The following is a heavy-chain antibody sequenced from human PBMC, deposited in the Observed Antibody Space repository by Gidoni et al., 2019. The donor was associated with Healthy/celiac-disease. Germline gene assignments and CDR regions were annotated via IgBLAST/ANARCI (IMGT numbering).Heavy chain of an antibody. CDR1: GFPSSRFG. CDR3: AKDVAVAAPPPLTDALGV. J-gene: IGHJ6*02. CDR2: ISYDGSNK. V-gene: IGHV3-30*18. Sequence: QVQLVESGGGVVQPGRSLRLSCAASGFPSSRFGMHWVRQAPGKGLEWVSIISYDGSNKDYADSVKGRLTISRDNSKNTLYLQMNSLRAEDTAIYYCAKDVAVAAPPPLTDALGVWGQGTTVTVSS. D-gene: IGHD6-19*01.